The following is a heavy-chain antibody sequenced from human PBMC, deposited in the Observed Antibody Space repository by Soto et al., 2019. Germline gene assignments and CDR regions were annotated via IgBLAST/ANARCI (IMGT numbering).Heavy chain of an antibody. CDR2: MNPNNGVA. CDR1: GYTFTGYD. Sequence: QVQLVQSGAEVKKPGASVKVSCKASGYTFTGYDVNWVRQATGQGLEWVGWMNPNNGVAGFAQKFQGRVTLTGNTSITTAYMELSSLRAEDTAVYYCVRCLRRGYSVYWGQGTLVTVSS. J-gene: IGHJ4*02. V-gene: IGHV1-8*01. CDR3: VRCLRRGYSVY. D-gene: IGHD2-2*03.